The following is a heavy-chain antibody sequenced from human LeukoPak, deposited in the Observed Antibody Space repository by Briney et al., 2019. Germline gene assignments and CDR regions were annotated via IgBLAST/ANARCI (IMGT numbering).Heavy chain of an antibody. CDR3: ARGDGQLWFQF. D-gene: IGHD5-18*01. V-gene: IGHV4-59*01. CDR1: GGSINSNY. J-gene: IGHJ4*02. Sequence: SETLSLTCTLSGGSINSNYWSWIRHPPGERAEWIWYIYYSGSTYYNPSPKSRVTTSVDTSKNQFSLRLSSVTAADTAVYYCARGDGQLWFQFWGQGTLVTVSS. CDR2: IYYSGST.